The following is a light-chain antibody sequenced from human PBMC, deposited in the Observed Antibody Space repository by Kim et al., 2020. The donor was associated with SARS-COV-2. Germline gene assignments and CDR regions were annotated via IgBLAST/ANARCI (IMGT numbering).Light chain of an antibody. CDR2: GNS. CDR1: SSNIGAGYD. J-gene: IGLJ2*01. V-gene: IGLV1-40*01. CDR3: QSYDSSLSVV. Sequence: GQRVTISCTGSSSNIGAGYDVHWYQQLPGTAPKLLIYGNSNRPSGVPDRFSGYKSGTSASLAITGLQAEDEADYYCQSYDSSLSVVFGGGTQLTVL.